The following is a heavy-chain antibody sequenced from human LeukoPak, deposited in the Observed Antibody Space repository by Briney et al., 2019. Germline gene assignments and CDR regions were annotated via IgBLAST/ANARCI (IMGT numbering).Heavy chain of an antibody. Sequence: SETLSLTCAVYGGSFSGYYWSWIRQPPGKGLEWIGEINHSGSTNYNPSLKSRVTISVDTSKNQFSLKLSSVTAADTAVYYCARDFRLGFDYWGQGTLVTVSS. D-gene: IGHD7-27*01. V-gene: IGHV4-34*01. CDR1: GGSFSGYY. J-gene: IGHJ4*02. CDR3: ARDFRLGFDY. CDR2: INHSGST.